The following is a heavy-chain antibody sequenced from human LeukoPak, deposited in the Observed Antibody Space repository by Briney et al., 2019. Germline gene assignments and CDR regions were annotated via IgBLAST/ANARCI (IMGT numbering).Heavy chain of an antibody. CDR3: ARDKCSGGSCYSKDY. Sequence: ASVKVSCKASGYTFTGYYIHWVRQAPGQGLEWMGWINPNSGGTNYAQKFQGRVTMTRDTSISTAYMELSRLRSDDTAVYYCARDKCSGGSCYSKDYWGQGTLATVSS. V-gene: IGHV1-2*02. CDR2: INPNSGGT. J-gene: IGHJ4*02. CDR1: GYTFTGYY. D-gene: IGHD2-15*01.